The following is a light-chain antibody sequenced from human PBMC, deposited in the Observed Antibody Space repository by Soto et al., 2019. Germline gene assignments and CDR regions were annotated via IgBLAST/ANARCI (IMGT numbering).Light chain of an antibody. V-gene: IGLV2-23*02. CDR3: CAFAGGSPPTSV. J-gene: IGLJ1*01. Sequence: QSALTQPASVSGSPGQSITISSPGTTSDVGTYNLVSWYQHHPGKAPQLIIFEVTKRPSGVSDRFSGPKSGNTASLTISGLLGEDEAHYYCCAFAGGSPPTSVFGTGTKLTVL. CDR1: TSDVGTYNL. CDR2: EVT.